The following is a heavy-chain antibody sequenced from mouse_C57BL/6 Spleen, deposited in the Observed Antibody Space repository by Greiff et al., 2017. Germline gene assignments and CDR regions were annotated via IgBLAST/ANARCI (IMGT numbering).Heavy chain of an antibody. J-gene: IGHJ2*01. D-gene: IGHD4-1*02. V-gene: IGHV5-17*01. Sequence: EVQLVESGGGLVKPGGSLKLSCAASGFTFSDYGMHWVRQAPEKGLEWVAYISSGSSTLYYADTVKGRFTISRDNAKNTLFLQMTSLRSEDTAMYYCARLQLGGGYFDYWGQGTTLTVSS. CDR1: GFTFSDYG. CDR3: ARLQLGGGYFDY. CDR2: ISSGSSTL.